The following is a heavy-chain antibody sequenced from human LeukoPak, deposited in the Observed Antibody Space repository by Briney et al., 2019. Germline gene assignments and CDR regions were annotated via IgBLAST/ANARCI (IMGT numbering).Heavy chain of an antibody. Sequence: GGSLRLSCAASGFTFNSFAFTWVRQAPGKGLEWVSAISGSGGSTYYADSVKGRFTISRDNSKNTLYPQMNSLRAEDTAVYYCATLGGDYWGQGTLVTVSS. CDR2: ISGSGGST. CDR1: GFTFNSFA. V-gene: IGHV3-23*01. D-gene: IGHD2-15*01. CDR3: ATLGGDY. J-gene: IGHJ4*02.